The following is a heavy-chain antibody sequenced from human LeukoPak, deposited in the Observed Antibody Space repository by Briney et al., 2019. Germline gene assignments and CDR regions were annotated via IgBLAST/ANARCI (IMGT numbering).Heavy chain of an antibody. J-gene: IGHJ4*02. V-gene: IGHV4-39*01. Sequence: SETLSLTCAVSGGSISSNSYYWGWIRQPPGKGLEWIGSIYYSGSTYYNPSLKSRVTISVDTSKNQFSLKLSSVTAADTAVYYCARGPSYGDYVPYWGQGTLVTVSS. CDR1: GGSISSNSYY. D-gene: IGHD4-17*01. CDR3: ARGPSYGDYVPY. CDR2: IYYSGST.